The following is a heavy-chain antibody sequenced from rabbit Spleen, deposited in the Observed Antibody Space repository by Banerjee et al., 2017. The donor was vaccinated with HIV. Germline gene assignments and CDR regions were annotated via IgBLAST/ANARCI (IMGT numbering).Heavy chain of an antibody. CDR1: GIDFSSYA. J-gene: IGHJ6*01. D-gene: IGHD8-1*01. CDR2: IDSGSSGFT. CDR3: ARDSGSSFSSYGMDL. Sequence: QELVESGGGLVQAGESLKLSCKASGIDFSSYAMIWVRQAPGKGLEWIAYIDSGSSGFTYFASWAKGRFTISKTSSTTVTLQMTSLTAADTATYFCARDSGSSFSSYGMDLWGPGTLVTVS. V-gene: IGHV1S40*01.